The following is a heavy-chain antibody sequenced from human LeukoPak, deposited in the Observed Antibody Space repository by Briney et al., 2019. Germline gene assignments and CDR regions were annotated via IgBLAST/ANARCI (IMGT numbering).Heavy chain of an antibody. CDR3: ARQLPGDYVPTR. CDR1: GGSISSSSYY. CDR2: IYYSGST. V-gene: IGHV4-39*01. Sequence: PSETLSLTCTVSGGSISSSSYYWGWIRQPPGKGLEWIGSIYYSGSTYYNPSLKSRVTISVDTSKNQFSLKLSSVTAADTAVYYCARQLPGDYVPTRWGQGTLVTVSS. D-gene: IGHD4-17*01. J-gene: IGHJ4*02.